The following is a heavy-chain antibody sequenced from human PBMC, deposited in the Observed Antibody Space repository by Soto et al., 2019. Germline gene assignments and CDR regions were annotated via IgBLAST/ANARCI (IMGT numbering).Heavy chain of an antibody. V-gene: IGHV1-2*02. Sequence: ASVKVSCKASGYTFTGYYMHWVRQAPGQGLEWMGWINPDSGGTNYAQKFQGRVTMTRDTSISTAYMELSRLRSDDTAVYYCARGIKIFGVVKGYYYGMDVWGQGTTVTVSS. CDR1: GYTFTGYY. CDR3: ARGIKIFGVVKGYYYGMDV. D-gene: IGHD3-3*01. J-gene: IGHJ6*02. CDR2: INPDSGGT.